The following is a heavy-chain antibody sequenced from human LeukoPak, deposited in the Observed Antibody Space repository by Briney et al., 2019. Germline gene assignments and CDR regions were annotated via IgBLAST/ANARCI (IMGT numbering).Heavy chain of an antibody. D-gene: IGHD3-10*01. Sequence: SETLSLTCTVSGGSISSYYWSWIRQPPGKGLEWIGYIYYSGSTNYNPSLKSRVTISVDTSKNQFSLKLSSVTAADTAVYYCARETYYYGSGSYSPGGWFDPWGQGTLVTVSS. J-gene: IGHJ5*02. CDR3: ARETYYYGSGSYSPGGWFDP. CDR2: IYYSGST. V-gene: IGHV4-59*01. CDR1: GGSISSYY.